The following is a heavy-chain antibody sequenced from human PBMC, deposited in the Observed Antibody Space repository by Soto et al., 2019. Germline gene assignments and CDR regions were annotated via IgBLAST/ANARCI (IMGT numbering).Heavy chain of an antibody. CDR3: ARGGSNDWQVALDI. CDR1: GGSFSTYY. Sequence: SETLSLTCVVSGGSFSTYYYNWIRQSPGKGLEWIGEINHSGSNNYSPSLKSRVTMSLDTSKNQFSLKLTSVTAADTAVYYCARGGSNDWQVALDIWGQGTMGTVSS. V-gene: IGHV4-34*01. J-gene: IGHJ3*02. D-gene: IGHD3-9*01. CDR2: INHSGSN.